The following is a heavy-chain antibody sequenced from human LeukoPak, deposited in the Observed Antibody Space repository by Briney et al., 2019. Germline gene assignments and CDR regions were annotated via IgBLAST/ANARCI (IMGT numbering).Heavy chain of an antibody. CDR3: AKGYQLLPNYFDY. D-gene: IGHD2-2*01. Sequence: GGSLRLSCAASGFTVSSNYMSWVRQAPGKGLEWVSVIYSGGSTYYADSVKGRFTISRDNSKNTLYLQMNSLRAEDTAVYYCAKGYQLLPNYFDYWGQGTLVTVSS. CDR2: IYSGGST. V-gene: IGHV3-66*01. CDR1: GFTVSSNY. J-gene: IGHJ4*02.